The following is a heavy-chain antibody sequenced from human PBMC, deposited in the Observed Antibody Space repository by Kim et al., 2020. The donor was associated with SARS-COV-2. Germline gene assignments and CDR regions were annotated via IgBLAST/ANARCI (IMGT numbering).Heavy chain of an antibody. D-gene: IGHD3-9*01. Sequence: SETLSLTCAVYGGSFSGYYWSWIRQPPGKGLEWIGEINHSGSTNYNPSLKSRVTISVDTSKNQFSLKLSSVTAADTAVYYCAREYYDILSRKRRQGRKPRFDPWGQGTLVTVSS. CDR3: AREYYDILSRKRRQGRKPRFDP. V-gene: IGHV4-34*01. CDR1: GGSFSGYY. J-gene: IGHJ5*02. CDR2: INHSGST.